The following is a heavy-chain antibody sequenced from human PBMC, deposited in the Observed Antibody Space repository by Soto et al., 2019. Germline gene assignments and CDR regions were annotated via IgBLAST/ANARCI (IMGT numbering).Heavy chain of an antibody. Sequence: QVQLVQSGAELKTPGASVKVSCKASGYIFTTYYIHWVRQAPGQGLEWVGIINPSGATTKYAQKFQGRVTMTRDTSTATVHMDLSSLTSEDTAVYYCARDDFQGIAGRSHGMDVWGQGTTVTVSS. J-gene: IGHJ6*02. CDR2: INPSGATT. D-gene: IGHD6-6*01. CDR3: ARDDFQGIAGRSHGMDV. CDR1: GYIFTTYY. V-gene: IGHV1-46*01.